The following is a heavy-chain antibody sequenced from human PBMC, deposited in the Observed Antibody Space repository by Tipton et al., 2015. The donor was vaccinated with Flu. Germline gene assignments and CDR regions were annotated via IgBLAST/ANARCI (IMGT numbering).Heavy chain of an antibody. CDR3: ARDLLGGSGSYFSLYYYYGMDV. D-gene: IGHD3-10*01. J-gene: IGHJ6*02. Sequence: QVQLVQSGAEVKKPGASVKVSCKASGYTFTSYGISWVRQAPGQGLEWMGWISAYNGNTNYAQKLQGRVTMTTDTSTSTAYMELRSLRSDDTAVYYCARDLLGGSGSYFSLYYYYGMDVWGQGTTVTVSS. CDR2: ISAYNGNT. CDR1: GYTFTSYG. V-gene: IGHV1-18*01.